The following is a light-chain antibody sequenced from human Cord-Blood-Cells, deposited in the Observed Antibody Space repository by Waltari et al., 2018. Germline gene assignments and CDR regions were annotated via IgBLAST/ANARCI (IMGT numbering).Light chain of an antibody. CDR3: QSYDSSNWV. CDR1: SGSIATNY. J-gene: IGLJ3*02. Sequence: NFMLTQPHSVSESPGKTVTISCTRSSGSIATNYVQWDQRRPGSSPTTVIYEDNQRPSGVPDRFSGSIDSSSNSASLTISGLKTEDEADYYCQSYDSSNWVFGGGTKLTVL. V-gene: IGLV6-57*01. CDR2: EDN.